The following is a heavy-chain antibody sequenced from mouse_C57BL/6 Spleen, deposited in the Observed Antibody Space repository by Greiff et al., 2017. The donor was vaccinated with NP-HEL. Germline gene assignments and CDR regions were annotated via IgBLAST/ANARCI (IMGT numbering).Heavy chain of an antibody. Sequence: EVQLQQSGPELVKPGASVKISCKASGYSFTDYNMNWVKQSNGKSLEWIGVINPHYGTTSYNQKFTGKATLTVDKSSSTAYMQLNSLTYADYAVYACARSPYDYEEAWFAYWGQGTLVTVSA. V-gene: IGHV1-39*01. CDR3: ARSPYDYEEAWFAY. CDR1: GYSFTDYN. D-gene: IGHD2-4*01. J-gene: IGHJ3*01. CDR2: INPHYGTT.